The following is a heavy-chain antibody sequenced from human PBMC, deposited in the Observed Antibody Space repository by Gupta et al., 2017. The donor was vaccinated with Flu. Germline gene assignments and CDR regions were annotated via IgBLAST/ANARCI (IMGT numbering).Heavy chain of an antibody. Sequence: QLQLQESGPGLVKPSETLSLTCTVSGGSISSTSYYWGWIRQPPGKGLEWIGTSSYSGNTYYNPSLKSRVTISVDTSRNQLSLKLTSVTAADTAVYYCATRRVAGTQRHYWGQGTLVTVSS. CDR2: SSYSGNT. CDR1: GGSISSTSYY. J-gene: IGHJ4*02. CDR3: ATRRVAGTQRHY. V-gene: IGHV4-39*01. D-gene: IGHD6-19*01.